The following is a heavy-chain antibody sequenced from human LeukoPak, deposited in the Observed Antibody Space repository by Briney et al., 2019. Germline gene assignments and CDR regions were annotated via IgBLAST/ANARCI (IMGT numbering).Heavy chain of an antibody. CDR1: GSTFSSYG. CDR2: ISYDGSNK. V-gene: IGHV3-30*03. D-gene: IGHD3-10*02. Sequence: GGSLRLSCAASGSTFSSYGMHWVRQAPGKGLEWVAVISYDGSNKYYADSVKGRFTISRDNSKNTLYLQMNSLRAEDTAVYYCARVFGPHDAFDIWGQGTMVTVSS. J-gene: IGHJ3*02. CDR3: ARVFGPHDAFDI.